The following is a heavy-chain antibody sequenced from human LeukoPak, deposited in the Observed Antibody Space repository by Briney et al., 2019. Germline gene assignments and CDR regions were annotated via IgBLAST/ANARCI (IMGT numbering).Heavy chain of an antibody. Sequence: SVKVSCKASGGTSSSYAISWVRQAPGQGLEWMGGIIPIFGTANYAQKFQGRVTITTDESTSTAYMELSSLRSEDTAVYYCARVGLGYCSSTSCYPYFDYWGQGTLVTVSS. D-gene: IGHD2-2*01. CDR2: IIPIFGTA. CDR3: ARVGLGYCSSTSCYPYFDY. CDR1: GGTSSSYA. J-gene: IGHJ4*02. V-gene: IGHV1-69*05.